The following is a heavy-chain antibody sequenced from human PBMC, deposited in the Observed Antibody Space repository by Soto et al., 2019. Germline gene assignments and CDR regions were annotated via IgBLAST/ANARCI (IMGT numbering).Heavy chain of an antibody. CDR3: ATTTIVYAPALMDV. V-gene: IGHV4-30-4*01. D-gene: IGHD3-3*01. J-gene: IGHJ6*01. CDR2: IYYSGST. CDR1: GGSISSGDYY. Sequence: PSETLSLTCTVSGGSISSGDYYWSWIRQPPGTGLEWIGYIYYSGSTSYNASLKSRTSISADPSNNQFSLKLHSLTAADTAVYFCATTTIVYAPALMDVRAPGASDNV.